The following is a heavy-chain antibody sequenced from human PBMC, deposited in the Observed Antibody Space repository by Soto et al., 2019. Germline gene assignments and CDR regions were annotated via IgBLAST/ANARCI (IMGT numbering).Heavy chain of an antibody. J-gene: IGHJ4*02. CDR2: IWYDGRNK. D-gene: IGHD6-19*01. CDR3: ARILSTNAVAGPFDY. Sequence: QVQLVESGGGVVQPGRSLSLSCAASGFTFSSYGMHWVRQAPGEGLEWVAVIWYDGRNKYYADSVKGRFTISRDNPKNTRDLQMNSLRAEDTSVYYCARILSTNAVAGPFDYGGQVTPVTVS. CDR1: GFTFSSYG. V-gene: IGHV3-33*01.